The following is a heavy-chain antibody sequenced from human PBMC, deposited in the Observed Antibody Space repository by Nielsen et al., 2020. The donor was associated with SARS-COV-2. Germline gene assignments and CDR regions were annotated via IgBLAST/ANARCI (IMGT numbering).Heavy chain of an antibody. CDR1: GASVNNFH. Sequence: SETLSLTCTVSGASVNNFHWTWHRQFPGKGLEWIGYSSARGATRYNPSLKSRVSISIDTSKNQFSLKLSSVTAADTAVYYCARGLSLSGFDPWGQGTLVTVSS. CDR3: ARGLSLSGFDP. V-gene: IGHV4-59*02. D-gene: IGHD3-10*01. CDR2: SSARGAT. J-gene: IGHJ5*02.